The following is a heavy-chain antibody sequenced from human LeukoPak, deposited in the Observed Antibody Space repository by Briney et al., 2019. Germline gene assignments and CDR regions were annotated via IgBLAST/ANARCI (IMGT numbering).Heavy chain of an antibody. J-gene: IGHJ4*02. Sequence: SETLSLTCTVSGGSISSSSYYWGWIRQPPGKGLEWIGSIYYSGSTYYNPSLKSRVTISVDTSKNQFSLKLSSVTAADTAVYYCARGGDVMAVAGTGDYWGQGTLVTVSS. V-gene: IGHV4-39*07. CDR2: IYYSGST. CDR1: GGSISSSSYY. CDR3: ARGGDVMAVAGTGDY. D-gene: IGHD6-19*01.